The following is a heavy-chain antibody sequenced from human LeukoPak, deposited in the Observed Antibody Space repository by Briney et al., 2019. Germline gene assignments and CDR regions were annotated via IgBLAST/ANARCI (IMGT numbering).Heavy chain of an antibody. CDR1: GGSISSSSYY. CDR2: IYYSGST. D-gene: IGHD3-16*01. CDR3: VRRESGGANIFFDY. Sequence: SETLSLTCTVSGGSISSSSYYWWWIRQPPGELLEWMGSIYYSGSTYYNPSLKSRVTISVDTSKNQFSLKLSYVTAADTGMYYCVRRESGGANIFFDYWPQGTLVSVSS. J-gene: IGHJ4*02. V-gene: IGHV4-39*01.